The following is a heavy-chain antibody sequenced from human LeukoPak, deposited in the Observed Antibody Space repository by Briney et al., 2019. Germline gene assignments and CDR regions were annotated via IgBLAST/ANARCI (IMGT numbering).Heavy chain of an antibody. J-gene: IGHJ6*03. CDR2: INPSGGTT. D-gene: IGHD5-12*01. Sequence: GASVKVSCKASGYTFTNFYIHWVRQAPGQGLEWMGVINPSGGTTTYAQKFQGRVTMTRDMSTSTVYMELSSLRSEDTAVYYCARTFRHSGYDAYYYYYMDVWGKGTTVTVSS. V-gene: IGHV1-46*01. CDR3: ARTFRHSGYDAYYYYYMDV. CDR1: GYTFTNFY.